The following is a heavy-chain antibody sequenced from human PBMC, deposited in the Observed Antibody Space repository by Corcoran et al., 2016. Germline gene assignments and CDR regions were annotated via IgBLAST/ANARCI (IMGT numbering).Heavy chain of an antibody. Sequence: QVQLQESGPGLVKPSETLSLTCTVSGGSVSSGSYYWSWIRQPPGKGLEWIGYIYYSGSTNYNPSLKSRVTISVDTSKNQFSLKLSSVTAADTAVDYCAGVWLVGLPFDYWGQGTLVTVSS. CDR1: GGSVSSGSYY. J-gene: IGHJ4*02. D-gene: IGHD6-19*01. CDR2: IYYSGST. V-gene: IGHV4-61*01. CDR3: AGVWLVGLPFDY.